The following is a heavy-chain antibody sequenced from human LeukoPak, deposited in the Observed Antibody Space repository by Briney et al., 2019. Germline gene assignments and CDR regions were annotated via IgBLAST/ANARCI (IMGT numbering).Heavy chain of an antibody. CDR1: GFSFNKYG. V-gene: IGHV3-64*02. J-gene: IGHJ4*02. CDR3: ARDSVFVERYYDFFSGFGYCDS. CDR2: ISYDGGRT. Sequence: QTGGSLRLSCEVSGFSFNKYGMHWVRQAPGKGLEYVSAISYDGGRTHYGGSVKGRFTISRDNSKNTLYLEMGRLRAEDMGVYYCARDSVFVERYYDFFSGFGYCDSWGQGTLVIVSS. D-gene: IGHD3-3*01.